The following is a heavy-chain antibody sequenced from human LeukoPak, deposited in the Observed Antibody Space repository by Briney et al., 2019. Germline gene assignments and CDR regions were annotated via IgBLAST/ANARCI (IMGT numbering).Heavy chain of an antibody. CDR1: GGSISSYY. Sequence: PSETLSLTCTVSGGSISSYYWSWIRQPAGKGLEWIGEINHSGSTNYNPSLKSRVTISVDTSKNQFSLKLSSVTAADTAVYYCAKSTMFGVVTNFDYWGQGTLVTVSS. J-gene: IGHJ4*02. V-gene: IGHV4-34*01. D-gene: IGHD3-3*01. CDR3: AKSTMFGVVTNFDY. CDR2: INHSGST.